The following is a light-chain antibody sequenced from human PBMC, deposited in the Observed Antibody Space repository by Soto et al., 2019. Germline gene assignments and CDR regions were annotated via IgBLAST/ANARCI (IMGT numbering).Light chain of an antibody. J-gene: IGKJ1*01. CDR2: KAS. CDR1: QSISSS. CDR3: QQYNSYWT. V-gene: IGKV1-5*03. Sequence: DIQMTQSPSTLSASVGDRVTITCRASQSISSSLAWYQQKPGKAPKLLIYKASSLDSGVPSRFSGSGSGTEFTLTISSVQPDDVATYYCQQYNSYWTFGQGTKVEIK.